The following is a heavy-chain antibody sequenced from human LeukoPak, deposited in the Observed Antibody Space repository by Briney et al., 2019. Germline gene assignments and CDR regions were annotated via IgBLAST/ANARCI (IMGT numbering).Heavy chain of an antibody. CDR3: ARVGSSGWYVHPTLDY. CDR1: GYTFTGYY. Sequence: ASVKVSCEASGYTFTGYYIHWVRQAPGQGLEWMAWINPSNGDTNYAQKFQGRVTMTRDTSISTAYMELTRLISDDTAVYYCARVGSSGWYVHPTLDYWGQGTLVTVSS. CDR2: INPSNGDT. J-gene: IGHJ4*02. D-gene: IGHD6-19*01. V-gene: IGHV1-2*02.